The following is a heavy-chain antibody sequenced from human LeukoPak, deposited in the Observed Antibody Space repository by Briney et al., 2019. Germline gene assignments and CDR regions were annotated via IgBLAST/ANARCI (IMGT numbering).Heavy chain of an antibody. V-gene: IGHV4-4*07. CDR1: GGSISSDY. CDR2: INTSGRT. CDR3: QGLLPPTAAYRPDDAFDL. Sequence: SETLSLTCTVSGGSISSDYGSWIRQPAGKGLEWIGRINTSGRTNYTPSLKSRVTMSVDTSKNQFSLKLSSVTAADTAVYYCQGLLPPTAAYRPDDAFDLWGQGTMVTVSS. D-gene: IGHD2-2*01. J-gene: IGHJ3*01.